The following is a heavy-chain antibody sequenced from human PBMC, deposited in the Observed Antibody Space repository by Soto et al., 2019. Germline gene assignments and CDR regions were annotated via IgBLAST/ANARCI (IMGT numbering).Heavy chain of an antibody. CDR2: ISYDGSNK. Sequence: GGSLRLSCATSGFTFSSYGMHWVRQAPGKGLEWVAVISYDGSNKYYADSVKGRFTISRDNSKNTLYLQMNSLTAEDTAVYYCAKDPLYSDILTGPDYWGEGNLVTVSS. CDR3: AKDPLYSDILTGPDY. D-gene: IGHD3-9*01. CDR1: GFTFSSYG. V-gene: IGHV3-30*18. J-gene: IGHJ4*02.